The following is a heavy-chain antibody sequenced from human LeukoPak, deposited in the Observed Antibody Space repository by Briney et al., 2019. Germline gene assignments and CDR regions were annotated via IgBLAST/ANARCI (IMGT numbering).Heavy chain of an antibody. J-gene: IGHJ3*02. Sequence: GGSLRLSCAASGFTFSSFGMHWVRRAPGKRLEWVAVIGDNGSDKYYADSVKGRFTISRDTSRNMLYLQMNSLRAEDTALFYCARASYYYDSSGGYAFDIWGQWTMVTVSS. V-gene: IGHV3-33*01. CDR1: GFTFSSFG. CDR2: IGDNGSDK. CDR3: ARASYYYDSSGGYAFDI. D-gene: IGHD3-22*01.